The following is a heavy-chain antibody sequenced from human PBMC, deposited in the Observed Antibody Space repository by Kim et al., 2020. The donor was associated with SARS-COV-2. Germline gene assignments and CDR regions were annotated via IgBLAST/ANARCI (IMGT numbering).Heavy chain of an antibody. CDR3: ARGPNYSPFDY. Sequence: YSADPMRGRFTISRDNDKNSLYLQMNSLRAEDTAVYYCARGPNYSPFDYWGQGTLVTVSS. V-gene: IGHV3-21*01. J-gene: IGHJ4*02. D-gene: IGHD4-4*01.